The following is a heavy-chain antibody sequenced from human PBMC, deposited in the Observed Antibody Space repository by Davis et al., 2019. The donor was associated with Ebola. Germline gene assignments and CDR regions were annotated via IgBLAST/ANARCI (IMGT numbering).Heavy chain of an antibody. CDR2: ISTGGSST. Sequence: GESLKISCAASGFTFSTYGMSWVRQAPGKGLEWVSGISTGGSSTYLADSVKGRFTISRDNAKNSLYLQMNSLKTEDTAVYYCSGTSSSGDVWGQGTTVTVPS. CDR1: GFTFSTYG. J-gene: IGHJ6*02. CDR3: SGTSSSGDV. V-gene: IGHV3-23*01. D-gene: IGHD2-2*01.